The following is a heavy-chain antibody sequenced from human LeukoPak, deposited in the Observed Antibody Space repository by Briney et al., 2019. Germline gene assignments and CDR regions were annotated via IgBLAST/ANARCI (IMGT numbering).Heavy chain of an antibody. D-gene: IGHD3-10*01. Sequence: QTGGSLRLSCAASGFTFSSYGMYWVRQAPGKGLEWVAVISYDGSNKYYADSVKGRFTISRDNSKNTLYLQMNSLRAEDTAVYYCAKTLITMVRGVIDYWGQGTLVTVSS. V-gene: IGHV3-30*18. CDR3: AKTLITMVRGVIDY. J-gene: IGHJ4*02. CDR2: ISYDGSNK. CDR1: GFTFSSYG.